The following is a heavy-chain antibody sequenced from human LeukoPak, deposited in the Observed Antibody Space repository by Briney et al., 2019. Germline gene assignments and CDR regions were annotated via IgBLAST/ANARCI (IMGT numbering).Heavy chain of an antibody. J-gene: IGHJ4*02. Sequence: ASVKVSCKASGGTFSNFAISWVRQAPGQGLEWMGGIIPIFGTANYAQKFQGRVTITADESTSTAYMELSSLRSEDTAVYYCAREGDCTNGVCFTDYWGQGTLVTVSS. CDR1: GGTFSNFA. V-gene: IGHV1-69*13. CDR3: AREGDCTNGVCFTDY. CDR2: IIPIFGTA. D-gene: IGHD2-8*01.